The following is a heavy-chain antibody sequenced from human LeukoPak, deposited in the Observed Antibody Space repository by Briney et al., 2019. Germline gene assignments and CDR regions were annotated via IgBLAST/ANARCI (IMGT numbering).Heavy chain of an antibody. CDR2: ISSSNSYI. V-gene: IGHV3-21*01. J-gene: IGHJ4*02. D-gene: IGHD2-2*01. CDR1: GFTFSSYS. Sequence: GGSLRLSCAASGFTFSSYSMNWVRQAPGKGLEWVSSISSSNSYIYYADSVKGRFTISRDNAKNSLYLQMNSLRAEDTAVYYCAREPVVPAAKLDYWGQGTLVPVSS. CDR3: AREPVVPAAKLDY.